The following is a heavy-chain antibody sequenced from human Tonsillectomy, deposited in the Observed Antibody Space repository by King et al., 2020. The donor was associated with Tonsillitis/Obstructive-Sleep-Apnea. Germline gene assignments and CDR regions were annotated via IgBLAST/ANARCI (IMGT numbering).Heavy chain of an antibody. V-gene: IGHV5-51*03. J-gene: IGHJ5*02. CDR1: GYSFSSYW. CDR3: SRLEIVVVPAGIPPGKNWFDP. Sequence: QLVQSGAEVKKPGESLKISCKGSGYSFSSYWIGWVRQMPGKGLEWMGIIYPGDSDTRYSPSFQGQVTISADKSISTAYLQWSSLKASDTAMYYRSRLEIVVVPAGIPPGKNWFDPWGQGTLVTVSS. D-gene: IGHD2-2*01. CDR2: IYPGDSDT.